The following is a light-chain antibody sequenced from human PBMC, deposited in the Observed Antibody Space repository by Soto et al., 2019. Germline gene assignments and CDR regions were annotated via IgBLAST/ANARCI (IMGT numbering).Light chain of an antibody. CDR1: RSVLYKSNNKNH. CDR3: QQYFDVPFN. CDR2: WAS. Sequence: DIVMTQSPDSLAVSLGERATMNCKCSRSVLYKSNNKNHLAWYQQKPGQPPQLIIYWASTRESGVPERFSGSGSGTDFTPTISSLEAEDVAFYWCQQYFDVPFNFGGGTKV. J-gene: IGKJ4*01. V-gene: IGKV4-1*01.